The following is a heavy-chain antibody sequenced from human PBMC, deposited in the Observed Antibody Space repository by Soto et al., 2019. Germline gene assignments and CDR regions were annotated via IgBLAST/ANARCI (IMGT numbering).Heavy chain of an antibody. D-gene: IGHD6-13*01. J-gene: IGHJ4*02. V-gene: IGHV3-30*04. CDR2: ISYDGSNK. Sequence: QVQLVESGGGVVQPGRSLRLSCAASGFTFSSYAMHWVRQAPGKGLEWVAVISYDGSNKYYAASVKGRFTISRDNSKITLYLQMHSLRAEDTAVYYCARDRIYSSSWYDYWGQGTLVTVSS. CDR3: ARDRIYSSSWYDY. CDR1: GFTFSSYA.